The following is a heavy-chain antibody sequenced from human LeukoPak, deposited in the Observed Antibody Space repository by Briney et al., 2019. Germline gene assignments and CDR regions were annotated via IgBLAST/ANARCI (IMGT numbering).Heavy chain of an antibody. CDR2: ISAYNGHT. V-gene: IGHV1-18*01. J-gene: IGHJ3*02. Sequence: ASVKVSCKAFAYTFTSYGIGWVRQAPGQGLEWMGWISAYNGHTNYAQKLQGRVTMTTDTSTGTAYMEPRSLRSDDTAVYYCARGGRWELPRPYAFDIWGQGTTVTVSS. CDR1: AYTFTSYG. CDR3: ARGGRWELPRPYAFDI. D-gene: IGHD1-26*01.